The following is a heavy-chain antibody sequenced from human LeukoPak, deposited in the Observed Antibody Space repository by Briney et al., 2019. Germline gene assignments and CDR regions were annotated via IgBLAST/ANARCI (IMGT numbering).Heavy chain of an antibody. Sequence: GESLKISCAASGFTFSNYGMLWVRQAPGKGLDWVAVVSYDGSDKHYADSVKGRFTISRDNSKNTLYLQLNSLRGDDTAVYYCANRFCTSSGCGVAYWGQGTLVTVSS. CDR3: ANRFCTSSGCGVAY. J-gene: IGHJ4*02. V-gene: IGHV3-30*18. CDR2: VSYDGSDK. D-gene: IGHD2-2*01. CDR1: GFTFSNYG.